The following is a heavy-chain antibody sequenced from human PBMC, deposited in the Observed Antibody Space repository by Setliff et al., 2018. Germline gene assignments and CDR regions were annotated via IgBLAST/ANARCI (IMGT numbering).Heavy chain of an antibody. CDR3: AQKHQRASWAFDP. V-gene: IGHV5-51*01. J-gene: IGHJ5*02. CDR1: ENSFPSDW. Sequence: PGESLKISCKFSENSFPSDWIGWVRQTPEKGLEWMGMIFPADADTRYNPSFKGQVTMSLDRSITTAYLQWDSLKASDTAIYYCAQKHQRASWAFDPWGRGTLVTVSS. D-gene: IGHD2-2*01. CDR2: IFPADADT.